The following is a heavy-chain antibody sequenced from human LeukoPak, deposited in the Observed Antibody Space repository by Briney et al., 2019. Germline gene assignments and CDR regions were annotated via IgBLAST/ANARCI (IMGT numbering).Heavy chain of an antibody. J-gene: IGHJ6*02. V-gene: IGHV1-69*13. Sequence: GASVKVSCKASGGTFSSYAISWVRQAPGQGLERMGGIIPIFGTANYAQKFQGRVTITADESTSTAYMELSSLRSVDTAVYYCASPTVTNDYYYYGMDVWGQGTTVTVSS. CDR1: GGTFSSYA. CDR3: ASPTVTNDYYYYGMDV. CDR2: IIPIFGTA. D-gene: IGHD4-17*01.